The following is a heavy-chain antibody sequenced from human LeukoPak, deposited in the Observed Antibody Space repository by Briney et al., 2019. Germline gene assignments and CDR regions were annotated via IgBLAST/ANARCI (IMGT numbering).Heavy chain of an antibody. V-gene: IGHV4-59*01. CDR2: TYYSGST. CDR1: GCTISSYD. J-gene: IGHJ2*01. Sequence: AETLSLTCTASGCTISSYDWSWIRQPPGKGLEWIGYTYYSGSTNYNPSLKSRVTISIDTSKNQFSLKLSSVTAADTAVYYCARDKWLTYWYFDLWGRGTLVTVSS. CDR3: ARDKWLTYWYFDL. D-gene: IGHD3-22*01.